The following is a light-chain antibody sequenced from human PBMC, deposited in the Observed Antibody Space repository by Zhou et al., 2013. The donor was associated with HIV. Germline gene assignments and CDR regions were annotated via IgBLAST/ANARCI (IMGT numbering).Light chain of an antibody. Sequence: EIVMAQSPATLSVSPGERATLSCRTSQTVSINLAWYQQKPGQAPRLLIYGGSSRATGIPARFSGSGSGTEFTLTISSLQSEDFAIYYCQQYNDYPLTFGGGTTVEIK. J-gene: IGKJ4*01. CDR1: QTVSIN. V-gene: IGKV3D-15*01. CDR2: GGS. CDR3: QQYNDYPLT.